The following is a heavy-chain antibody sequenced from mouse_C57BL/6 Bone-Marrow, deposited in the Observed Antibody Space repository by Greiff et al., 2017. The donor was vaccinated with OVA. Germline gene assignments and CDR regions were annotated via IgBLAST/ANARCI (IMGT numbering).Heavy chain of an antibody. J-gene: IGHJ2*01. CDR2: IRNKDNGYTT. CDR1: GFTFTDYY. CDR3: ARCDKYGYGSDYFDY. V-gene: IGHV7-3*01. Sequence: EVKLVESGRGLVQPGGSLSLPCAASGFTFTDYYMSWVRQPPGKALEWLGFIRNKDNGYTTEYSASVKGRFTISRDNSQSILYLQMIALRAEDSATYYVARCDKYGYGSDYFDYWGQGTTLTVSS. D-gene: IGHD2-2*01.